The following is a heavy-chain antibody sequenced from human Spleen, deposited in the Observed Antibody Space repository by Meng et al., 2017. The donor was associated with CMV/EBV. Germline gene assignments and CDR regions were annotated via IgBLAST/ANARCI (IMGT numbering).Heavy chain of an antibody. V-gene: IGHV4-39*07. CDR1: GDSISSSSNY. CDR2: IYYSGST. J-gene: IGHJ6*02. D-gene: IGHD1-26*01. CDR3: ARDWDFGRGQYGMDV. Sequence: SETLSLTCTVSGDSISSSSNYWGWIRQPPGKGLEWIGSIYYSGSTFYNPSLKSRVTTSVDTSKNQFSLKLSSVTAADTAVYYCARDWDFGRGQYGMDVWGQGTTVTVSS.